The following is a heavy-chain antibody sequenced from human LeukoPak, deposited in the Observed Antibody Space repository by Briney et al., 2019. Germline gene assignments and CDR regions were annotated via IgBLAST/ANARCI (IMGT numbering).Heavy chain of an antibody. D-gene: IGHD3-3*01. CDR3: ARAKFDFWSGDHDAFDI. J-gene: IGHJ3*02. CDR1: GFTFSSYG. V-gene: IGHV3-33*01. CDR2: IWYDGSNK. Sequence: GRSLRLSCAASGFTFSSYGMHWVRQAPGKGLEWLAVIWYDGSNKYYADSVKGRFTISRDNSKNTLYLQMNSLRAEDTAVYYCARAKFDFWSGDHDAFDIWGQGTMVTVSS.